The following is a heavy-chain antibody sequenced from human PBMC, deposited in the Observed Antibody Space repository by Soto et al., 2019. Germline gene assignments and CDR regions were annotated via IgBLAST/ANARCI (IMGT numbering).Heavy chain of an antibody. J-gene: IGHJ6*02. CDR2: IYWDDDK. CDR3: AHSPPSTGDTFYYYGMDV. Sequence: QITLKESGPPLVKPTQTLTLTCTFSGFSLSTSGVGVGWIRQPPGKALEWLALIYWDDDKRYSPSLKSRLTITKDTSKNQVVLTMTNMDPVDTATYYCAHSPPSTGDTFYYYGMDVWGQGTTVTVSS. V-gene: IGHV2-5*02. D-gene: IGHD7-27*01. CDR1: GFSLSTSGVG.